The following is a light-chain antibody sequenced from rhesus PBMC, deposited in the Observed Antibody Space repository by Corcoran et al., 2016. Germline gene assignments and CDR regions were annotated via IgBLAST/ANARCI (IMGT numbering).Light chain of an antibody. CDR3: QQYSSRPYS. J-gene: IGKJ2*01. CDR1: QGISSW. V-gene: IGKV1-22*01. Sequence: DIQMTQSPSSLSASVGDTVTITCRASQGISSWLAWYQQKPGKAPKLLIYKASSLQSGVPSRFSGSGSGTDFTLTISRLQSEDVATYYCQQYSSRPYSFGQGTKGEIK. CDR2: KAS.